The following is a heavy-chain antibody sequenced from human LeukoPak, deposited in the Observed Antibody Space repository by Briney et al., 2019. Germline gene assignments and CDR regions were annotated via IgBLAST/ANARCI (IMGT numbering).Heavy chain of an antibody. J-gene: IGHJ4*02. CDR2: XXXXXGTX. Sequence: GGSLXLSCATSXFXXXXXXVXXVXXXPGXXXXXVXXXXXXXGTXYXADSXKGRFTISRDNSKNTLYLQMNSLRAEDTAVYYXAXXPYRASSGLVDYWGQGTLVTVSS. D-gene: IGHD5-12*01. V-gene: IGHV3-23*01. CDR1: XFXXXXXX. CDR3: AXXPYRASSGLVDY.